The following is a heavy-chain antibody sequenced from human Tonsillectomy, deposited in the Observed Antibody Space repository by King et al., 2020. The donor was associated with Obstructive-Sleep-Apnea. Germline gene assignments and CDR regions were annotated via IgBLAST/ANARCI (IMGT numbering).Heavy chain of an antibody. D-gene: IGHD2-2*01. Sequence: VQLVESGAEVKKPEESLKISCKGSGYSFTSYWIGWVRQMPGKGLEWMGIIYPGDSDTRYSPSFQGQVTISADKSISTAYLQWSSLKASDTAMYYCARQVGYCSSTSCQGAFDIWGQGTMVTVSS. CDR3: ARQVGYCSSTSCQGAFDI. V-gene: IGHV5-51*01. CDR1: GYSFTSYW. J-gene: IGHJ3*02. CDR2: IYPGDSDT.